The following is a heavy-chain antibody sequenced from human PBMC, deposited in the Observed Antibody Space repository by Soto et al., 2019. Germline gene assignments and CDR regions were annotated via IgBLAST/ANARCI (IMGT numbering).Heavy chain of an antibody. D-gene: IGHD3-9*01. Sequence: QVTLKESGPVLLKPTEAPTLTCTVSGFSLSNAKMGVSWCRQPPGKAREGLAHIFSNDEKSYSTSLKNSLTIPTDNPKIQVVLTMTNMDPVDTATYYCARWYSDILLGAFDIWGQGTMVTVSS. CDR3: ARWYSDILLGAFDI. J-gene: IGHJ3*02. CDR1: GFSLSNAKMG. CDR2: IFSNDEK. V-gene: IGHV2-26*01.